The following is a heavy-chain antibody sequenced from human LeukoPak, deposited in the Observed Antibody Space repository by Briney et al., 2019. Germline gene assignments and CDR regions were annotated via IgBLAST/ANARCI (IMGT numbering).Heavy chain of an antibody. J-gene: IGHJ4*02. CDR3: AKDPEYSYGYSFDY. Sequence: PGRSLGLSCAASGFSFSSFVMHWVRQAPGKGLEWVALISNDGSNKNYADSVKGRFTISRDNSKNTLNLQMNSLRAEDTAAYYCAKDPEYSYGYSFDYWGQGTLVTVSS. V-gene: IGHV3-30*18. D-gene: IGHD5-18*01. CDR1: GFSFSSFV. CDR2: ISNDGSNK.